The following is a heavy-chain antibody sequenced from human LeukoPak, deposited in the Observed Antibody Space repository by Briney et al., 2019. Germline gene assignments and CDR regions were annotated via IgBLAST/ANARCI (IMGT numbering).Heavy chain of an antibody. J-gene: IGHJ4*02. CDR1: GGSISSYY. CDR2: IYYSGST. Sequence: SETLSLTCTVSGGSISSYYWSWIRQPPGKGLEWIGYIYYSGSTTYNPSLKSRVTISLDTSKNQFSLKLRSVTAADTAVYYCARVHSNSYLNGFDSWGQGTLVTVSP. D-gene: IGHD6-13*01. V-gene: IGHV4-59*01. CDR3: ARVHSNSYLNGFDS.